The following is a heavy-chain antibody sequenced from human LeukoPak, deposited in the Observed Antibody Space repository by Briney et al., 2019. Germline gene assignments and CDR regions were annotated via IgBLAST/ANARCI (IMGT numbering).Heavy chain of an antibody. CDR3: AINGGGDSGYGNFDY. V-gene: IGHV3-23*01. CDR1: RLTFSSYA. CDR2: TSGRGGST. Sequence: GRSLRLACAASRLTFSSYAMGWVSQAPGKGLEWVSATSGRGGSTYYADSVKGRFTISRDNAKNSLYLQMNSLRAEDTAFYYCAINGGGDSGYGNFDYWGQGTLVTVSS. D-gene: IGHD5-12*01. J-gene: IGHJ4*02.